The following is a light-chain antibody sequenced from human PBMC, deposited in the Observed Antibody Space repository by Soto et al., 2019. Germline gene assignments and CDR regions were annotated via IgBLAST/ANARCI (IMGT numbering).Light chain of an antibody. V-gene: IGLV2-11*01. CDR1: SSDVGAYNH. CDR2: DVT. Sequence: QSALTQPASVSGSPGQSITISCTGTSSDVGAYNHVSWYQQHPGKVPKVMIYDVTKRPSGVPDRFSGSKSGNTASLTISGLQAEDEADYYCGSYAGSYTHVVFGGGTKVTVL. J-gene: IGLJ2*01. CDR3: GSYAGSYTHVV.